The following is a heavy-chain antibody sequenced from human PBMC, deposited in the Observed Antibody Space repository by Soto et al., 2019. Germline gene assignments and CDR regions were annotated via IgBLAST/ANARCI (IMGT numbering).Heavy chain of an antibody. J-gene: IGHJ6*02. D-gene: IGHD1-26*01. CDR1: GYTFTSYA. CDR2: INAGIGNT. Sequence: GAPVKVSCKASGYTFTSYAMHWVRQAPGQRLEWMGWINAGIGNTKYSQKFQGRVIITRDTSASTAYMELSSLISEDTAVYYCARRIGSTEYYHYRMEVWHRGT. V-gene: IGHV1-3*01. CDR3: ARRIGSTEYYHYRMEV.